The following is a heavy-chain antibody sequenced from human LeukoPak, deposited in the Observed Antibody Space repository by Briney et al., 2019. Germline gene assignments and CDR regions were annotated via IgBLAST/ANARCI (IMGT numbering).Heavy chain of an antibody. Sequence: SVKVSCKASGGTFSSYAISWVRQAPGQGLEWMGGFIPIFGTANYAQKFQGRVTITTDESTSTAYMELSSLRSEDTAVYYCARGIVGRRLDVGIWGQGTMVTVSS. V-gene: IGHV1-69*05. CDR3: ARGIVGRRLDVGI. J-gene: IGHJ3*02. D-gene: IGHD2-15*01. CDR1: GGTFSSYA. CDR2: FIPIFGTA.